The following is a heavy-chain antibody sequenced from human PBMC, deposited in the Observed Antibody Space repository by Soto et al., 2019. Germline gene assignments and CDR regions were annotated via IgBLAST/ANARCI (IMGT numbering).Heavy chain of an antibody. CDR2: ISGSGGST. J-gene: IGHJ6*02. D-gene: IGHD6-19*01. CDR3: AKGKNSGWSPYYYYCMDV. CDR1: GFTFSSYA. V-gene: IGHV3-23*01. Sequence: GGSLRLSCAASGFTFSSYAMSWVRQAPGKGLEWVSAISGSGGSTYYADSVKGRFTISRDNSKNTLYLQMNSLRAEDTAVYYCAKGKNSGWSPYYYYCMDVRGQGTTVTVSS.